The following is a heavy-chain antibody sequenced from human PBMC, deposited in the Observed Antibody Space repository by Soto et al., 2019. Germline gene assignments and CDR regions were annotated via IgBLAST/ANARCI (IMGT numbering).Heavy chain of an antibody. CDR1: GGTFSSYT. CDR2: IIPILGIA. V-gene: IGHV1-69*02. D-gene: IGHD3-22*01. J-gene: IGHJ6*02. CDR3: ASEDSSDYPYYYGMDV. Sequence: QVQLVQSGAEVKKPGSSVKVSCKASGGTFSSYTISWVRQAPGQGLEWMGRIIPILGIANYAQKFQGRVTITADKSTSTAYMELSSLRSEDTAVYYCASEDSSDYPYYYGMDVWGQGTTFTVSS.